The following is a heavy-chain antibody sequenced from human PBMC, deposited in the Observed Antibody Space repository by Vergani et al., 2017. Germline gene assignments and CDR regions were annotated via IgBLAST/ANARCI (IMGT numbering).Heavy chain of an antibody. V-gene: IGHV3-53*01. Sequence: EVQLVESGGGLIQPGGSLTLSSPASRFTVSPYYMSWVRQAPRKVLPCVSVIYCGGSTYYADSVKGRFTISGDNSKNTLYLQMNSLRAEDRAVYYCAAIIAAAGAFDPWGQGTLVTVSS. CDR1: RFTVSPYY. J-gene: IGHJ5*02. CDR2: IYCGGST. CDR3: AAIIAAAGAFDP. D-gene: IGHD6-13*01.